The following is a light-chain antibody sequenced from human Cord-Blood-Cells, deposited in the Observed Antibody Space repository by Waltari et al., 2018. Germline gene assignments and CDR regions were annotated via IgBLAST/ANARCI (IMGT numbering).Light chain of an antibody. Sequence: EIVLTQSTGTLSLSPGERANLSCRARQSVSSSHLVWYQQKPGQAPRLLIHDASSKSTGIPDRCSGSGSWTDFTLTISRLEPEDFAVYYCQQYGSSLALTFGGGTKVEIK. CDR2: DAS. CDR3: QQYGSSLALT. V-gene: IGKV3-20*01. CDR1: QSVSSSH. J-gene: IGKJ4*01.